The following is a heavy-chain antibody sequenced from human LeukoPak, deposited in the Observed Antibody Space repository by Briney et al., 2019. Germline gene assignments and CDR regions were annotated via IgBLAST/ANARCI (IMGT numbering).Heavy chain of an antibody. Sequence: SETLSLTCAVSGGSISSSNWWSWVRHPPRKGLEWSGEIYHSGSTNYKPSLKSRVTISVDKSKNQFSLKLSSVTAADTAVYYCATYSGSYFDYWGQGTLVTVSP. CDR3: ATYSGSYFDY. CDR2: IYHSGST. CDR1: GGSISSSNW. J-gene: IGHJ4*02. D-gene: IGHD1-26*01. V-gene: IGHV4-4*02.